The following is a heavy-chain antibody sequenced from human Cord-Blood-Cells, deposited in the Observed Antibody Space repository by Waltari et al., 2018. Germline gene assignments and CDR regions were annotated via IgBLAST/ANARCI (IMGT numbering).Heavy chain of an antibody. D-gene: IGHD4-4*01. CDR2: IIPIFGTA. CDR3: ARAGNHVFDY. V-gene: IGHV1-69*01. Sequence: QVQLVQSGAEVKKPGSSVKVSCKASGGTFSSYAISWVRQAPGQGLEWMGGIIPIFGTANYAKKFRCRVTLTADESTSTAYMELSSLRSEDTAVYYCARAGNHVFDYWGQGTLVTVSS. CDR1: GGTFSSYA. J-gene: IGHJ4*02.